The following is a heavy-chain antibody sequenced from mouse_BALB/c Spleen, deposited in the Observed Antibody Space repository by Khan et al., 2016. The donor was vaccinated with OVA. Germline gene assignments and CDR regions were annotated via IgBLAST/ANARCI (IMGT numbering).Heavy chain of an antibody. CDR2: INYSGGT. V-gene: IGHV3-2*02. CDR3: ARWFAY. Sequence: EVQLQESGPGLVKPSQSLSLTCTVTGYSITSDYAWNWIRQFPGNKLEWMGYINYSGGTSNPPSLKSRISITRDTSKNQFFLQLNSVTTEDSATYYCARWFAYWGQGTLVTVS. CDR1: GYSITSDYA. J-gene: IGHJ3*01.